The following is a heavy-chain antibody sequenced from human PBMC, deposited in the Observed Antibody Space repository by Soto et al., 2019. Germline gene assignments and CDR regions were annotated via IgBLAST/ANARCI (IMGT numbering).Heavy chain of an antibody. CDR1: GFTFSNYA. CDR2: ISYDGSNK. J-gene: IGHJ4*02. V-gene: IGHV3-30-3*01. Sequence: QVQLVESGGGVVQPGRSLRLSCAPSGFTFSNYAMHWVRQAPGKGLEWVAVISYDGSNKYYADSVKGRFTISRDNSKNTLYPQMNILRAEDTAVYYCARDKRDLRFLEWSYYFDYWGQGTLVTVSS. CDR3: ARDKRDLRFLEWSYYFDY. D-gene: IGHD3-3*01.